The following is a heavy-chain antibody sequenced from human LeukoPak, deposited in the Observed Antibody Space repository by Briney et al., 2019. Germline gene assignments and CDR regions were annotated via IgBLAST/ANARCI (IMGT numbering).Heavy chain of an antibody. D-gene: IGHD2-2*01. CDR2: MNPNSGNT. V-gene: IGHV1-8*01. CDR1: GYTFTSYD. CDR3: AKSGASRVPEIPAAPLDY. Sequence: ASVKVSCKASGYTFTSYDINWVRQATGQGLEWMGWMNPNSGNTGYAQKFQGRVTMTRNTSISTAYMELSSLRSEDTAVYYCAKSGASRVPEIPAAPLDYWGQGTLVTVSS. J-gene: IGHJ4*02.